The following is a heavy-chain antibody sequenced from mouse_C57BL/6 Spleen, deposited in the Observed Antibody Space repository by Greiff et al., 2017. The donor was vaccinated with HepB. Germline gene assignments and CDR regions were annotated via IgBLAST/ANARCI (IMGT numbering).Heavy chain of an antibody. CDR2: INPNNGGT. V-gene: IGHV1-22*01. D-gene: IGHD4-1*01. J-gene: IGHJ2*01. Sequence: EVQLQQSGPELVKPGASVKMSCKASGYTFTDYNMHWVKQSHGKSLEWIGYINPNNGGTSYNQKFKGKATLTVNKSSSTAYMELRSLTSEDSAVYYCARWRTGPNYFDYWGQGTTLTVSS. CDR1: GYTFTDYN. CDR3: ARWRTGPNYFDY.